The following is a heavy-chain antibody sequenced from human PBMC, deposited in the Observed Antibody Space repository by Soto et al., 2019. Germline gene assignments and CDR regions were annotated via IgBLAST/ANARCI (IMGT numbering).Heavy chain of an antibody. CDR3: ARERAYSSASDAFDI. CDR1: GFTFSNYT. Sequence: CGTLILSCSASGFTFSNYTMNWVRQAPGKGLEWVSSISSSSSYIYYADSVKGRFTISRDNAKNSLYLQMNGLRAEDTAVYYCARERAYSSASDAFDIWGQGTMVTVSS. V-gene: IGHV3-21*01. J-gene: IGHJ3*02. CDR2: ISSSSSYI. D-gene: IGHD6-19*01.